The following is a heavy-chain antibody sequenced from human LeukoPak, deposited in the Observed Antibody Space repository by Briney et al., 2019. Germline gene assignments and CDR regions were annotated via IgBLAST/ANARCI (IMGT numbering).Heavy chain of an antibody. CDR2: INPNNGGT. J-gene: IGHJ5*02. CDR3: ARVTGHNRFDP. CDR1: GYTFTDYS. D-gene: IGHD3-16*02. V-gene: IGHV1-2*02. Sequence: ASVKVSCKASGYTFTDYSMHWVRQAPGQGLEWMGWINPNNGGTNYAQKFQGRVTMTRDTSISTAYMELSRLRSDDTAVCYCARVTGHNRFDPWGQGTLVTASS.